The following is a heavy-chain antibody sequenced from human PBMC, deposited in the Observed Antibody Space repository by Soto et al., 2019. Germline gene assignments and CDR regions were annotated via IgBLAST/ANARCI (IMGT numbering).Heavy chain of an antibody. CDR2: ILVGGST. V-gene: IGHV3-23*01. J-gene: IGHJ3*02. CDR3: AKATATGGGAFDI. Sequence: GGSLRLSCAASGFTCSSYDMSWVRQAPGKGLEWVSTILVGGSTHYEDSVKGRFTISRDRSKNTLYLQMNSLTAGDTAVYYCAKATATGGGAFDICGQGTMVTVSS. D-gene: IGHD2-8*02. CDR1: GFTCSSYD.